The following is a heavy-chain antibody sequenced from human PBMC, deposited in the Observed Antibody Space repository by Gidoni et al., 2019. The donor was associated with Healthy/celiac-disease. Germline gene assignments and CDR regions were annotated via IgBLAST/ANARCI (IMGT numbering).Heavy chain of an antibody. V-gene: IGHV4-59*01. CDR3: ARFSGTTVLDAFDI. J-gene: IGHJ3*02. CDR2: IYYSGST. D-gene: IGHD4-4*01. Sequence: QVQLQESGPGLVKPSETLSLTCTVSGGSISSYYWSWIRQPPGKGLEWIGYIYYSGSTNYNPSLKSRVTISVDTSKNQFSLKLSSVTAADTAVYYCARFSGTTVLDAFDIWGQGTMVAVSS. CDR1: GGSISSYY.